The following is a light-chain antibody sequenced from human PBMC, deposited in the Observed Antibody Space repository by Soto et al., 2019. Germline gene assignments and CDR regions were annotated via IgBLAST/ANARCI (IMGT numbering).Light chain of an antibody. CDR3: QQYGSSPQT. CDR2: GAS. J-gene: IGKJ1*01. Sequence: EIVLTQSPGTLPLSPGERATLSCRASQSVSSSYLAWYQQKPGQAPRPLIYGASSRATGIPDRFSGSGSGTDFTLTISRLEPEDFAVYYCQQYGSSPQTFGQGTKVEIK. V-gene: IGKV3-20*01. CDR1: QSVSSSY.